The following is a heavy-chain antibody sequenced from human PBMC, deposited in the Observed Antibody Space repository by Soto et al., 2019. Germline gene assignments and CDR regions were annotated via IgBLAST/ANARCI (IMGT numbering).Heavy chain of an antibody. J-gene: IGHJ4*02. CDR2: IRNKAHSYST. Sequence: GGSLRLSCAVSGFTFGDHYMDWVRQAPGKGLEWVGRIRNKAHSYSTAYAASVKGRLTFSRDDSKSIAYLQMNSLKAEDTAVYYCTRGREWELLLSHYWGQGTLVTVS. D-gene: IGHD1-26*01. V-gene: IGHV3-72*01. CDR3: TRGREWELLLSHY. CDR1: GFTFGDHY.